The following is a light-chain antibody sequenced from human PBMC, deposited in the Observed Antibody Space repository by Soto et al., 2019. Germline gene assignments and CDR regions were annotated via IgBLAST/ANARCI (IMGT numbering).Light chain of an antibody. V-gene: IGKV1-33*01. CDR1: QDISTY. J-gene: IGKJ3*01. Sequence: DIQMTQSPSSLSAFVGDRVTITCQASQDISTYVNWYQQKPGKTPHLLIYAASNLETRVPSRFSGSGSGTKFTLTISRQQSEDIGTYYCQQYDNLPVTFGPGTKVNVK. CDR2: AAS. CDR3: QQYDNLPVT.